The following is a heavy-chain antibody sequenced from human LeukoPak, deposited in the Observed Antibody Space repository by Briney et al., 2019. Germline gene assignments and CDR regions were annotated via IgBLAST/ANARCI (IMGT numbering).Heavy chain of an antibody. CDR2: ISTYNANT. CDR1: GYTFTGYY. V-gene: IGHV1-18*04. D-gene: IGHD2-2*01. CDR3: ARDQGYCSSSSCHEVYQFDY. Sequence: ASVKVSCKASGYTFTGYYMHWVRQAPGQGLEWMGWISTYNANTNYAQKLQGRVTMTTDTSTSTAYMELRSLRSDDTAVYFCARDQGYCSSSSCHEVYQFDYWGQGTLVTVSS. J-gene: IGHJ4*02.